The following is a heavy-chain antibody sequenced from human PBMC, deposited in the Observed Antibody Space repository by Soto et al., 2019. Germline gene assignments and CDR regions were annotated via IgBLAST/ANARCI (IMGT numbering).Heavy chain of an antibody. CDR2: INSGSSSI. Sequence: HPGGSLRLSCAASGFIFSGYSMNWVRQAPGKGLEWVSYINSGSSSIYYSDSVKGRFTISRDNAKNSLYLQMGSLRAEDMAVYYCARGVRGAGAKFAFDIWGQGTMVTVSS. J-gene: IGHJ3*02. CDR1: GFIFSGYS. D-gene: IGHD1-26*01. V-gene: IGHV3-48*01. CDR3: ARGVRGAGAKFAFDI.